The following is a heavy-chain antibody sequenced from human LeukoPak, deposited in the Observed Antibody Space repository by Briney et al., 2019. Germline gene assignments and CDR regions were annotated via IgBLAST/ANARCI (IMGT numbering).Heavy chain of an antibody. Sequence: PGRSLRLSCAASGFTFSSYAMHWVRQAPGKGLEWVAVISYDGSNKYYADSVKGRFTISRDNSKNTLYLQMNSLRAEDTAVYYCARGAGGDADAFDIWGQGTMVTVSS. CDR2: ISYDGSNK. CDR1: GFTFSSYA. V-gene: IGHV3-30*14. CDR3: ARGAGGDADAFDI. J-gene: IGHJ3*02. D-gene: IGHD2-21*02.